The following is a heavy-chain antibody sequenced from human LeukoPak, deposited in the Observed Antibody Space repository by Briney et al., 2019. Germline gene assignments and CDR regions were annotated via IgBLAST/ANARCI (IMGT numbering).Heavy chain of an antibody. J-gene: IGHJ4*02. D-gene: IGHD4-11*01. CDR2: VNPSSGGT. CDR3: ARDATARDYSNFDY. CDR1: GYTFTGYY. Sequence: ASVKVSCKASGYTFTGYYMHWVRQAPGQGLEWMGWVNPSSGGTNYAQKFQGRVTMTRDTSISTAYMELSRLTSDDTAFYYCARDATARDYSNFDYWGQGTLVTVSS. V-gene: IGHV1-2*02.